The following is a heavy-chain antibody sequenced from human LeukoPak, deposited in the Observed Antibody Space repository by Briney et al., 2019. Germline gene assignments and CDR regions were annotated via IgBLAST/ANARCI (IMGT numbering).Heavy chain of an antibody. CDR1: GFTFSDYY. J-gene: IGHJ6*03. CDR2: ISSSGSTI. Sequence: GGSLRLSCAASGFTFSDYYMSWIRQAPGKGLEWVSYISSSGSTIYYADSVKGRFTISRDNAKNSLYLQMNSLRAEDTAVYYCASGDPQLGYYYYMDVWGKGTTVTVSS. D-gene: IGHD2-21*01. CDR3: ASGDPQLGYYYYMDV. V-gene: IGHV3-11*01.